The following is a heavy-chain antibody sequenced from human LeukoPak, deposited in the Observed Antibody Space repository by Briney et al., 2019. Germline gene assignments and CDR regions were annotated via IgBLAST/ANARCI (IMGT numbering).Heavy chain of an antibody. J-gene: IGHJ4*02. Sequence: PGGSLRLSCAASGFTVNNNYMSWVRQAPGKGLEWVSVIYSSGTTFYADSVKGRVTISRDNSKNTLYLRMDSLRAEDTVVYYCAGGVLAHYFDYWGQGTLVTVSS. CDR3: AGGVLAHYFDY. CDR1: GFTVNNNY. V-gene: IGHV3-66*01. CDR2: IYSSGTT. D-gene: IGHD6-13*01.